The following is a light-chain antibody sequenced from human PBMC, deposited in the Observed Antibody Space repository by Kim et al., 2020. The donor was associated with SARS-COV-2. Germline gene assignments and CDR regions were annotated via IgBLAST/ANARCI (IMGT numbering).Light chain of an antibody. CDR2: GAS. V-gene: IGKV3-15*01. J-gene: IGKJ2*01. CDR1: ESVSSN. Sequence: SPGERVTLSCRASESVSSNLAWYQQIPGQPPRLLIYGASTRATGVAARFSGSGSGTEFTLTISSLLSEDFAVYYCQQYYHWPPYTFGQGTKVDIK. CDR3: QQYYHWPPYT.